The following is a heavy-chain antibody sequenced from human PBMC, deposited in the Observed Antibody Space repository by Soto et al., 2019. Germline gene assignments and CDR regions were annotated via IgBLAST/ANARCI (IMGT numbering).Heavy chain of an antibody. Sequence: PGGSLRLSCAASEFTFSGYGMHWGRQAPGKGLEWVAVIWYDGSNKYYADSVKGRFTISRDNSKNTLYLQMNSLRAEDTAVYYCAREREAGYDLGSLAFDYWGQGTLVTVSS. CDR2: IWYDGSNK. V-gene: IGHV3-33*01. CDR3: AREREAGYDLGSLAFDY. J-gene: IGHJ4*02. CDR1: EFTFSGYG. D-gene: IGHD5-12*01.